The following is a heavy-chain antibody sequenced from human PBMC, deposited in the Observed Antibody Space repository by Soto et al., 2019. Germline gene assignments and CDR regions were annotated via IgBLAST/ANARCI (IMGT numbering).Heavy chain of an antibody. J-gene: IGHJ5*02. CDR1: GGSISSYY. Sequence: SETLSLTCTVSGGSISSYYWSWIRQPPGKGLEWIGYIYYSGSTNYNPSLKSRVTISVDTSKNQFSLKLSSVTAADTAVYYCARWYYDILTGYYNWFDPWGQGTLVTVSS. V-gene: IGHV4-59*01. D-gene: IGHD3-9*01. CDR3: ARWYYDILTGYYNWFDP. CDR2: IYYSGST.